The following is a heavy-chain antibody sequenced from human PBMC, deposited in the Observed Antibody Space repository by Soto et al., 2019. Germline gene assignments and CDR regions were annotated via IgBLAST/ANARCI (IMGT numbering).Heavy chain of an antibody. Sequence: TLSLTCAVYGGSFSGYYWSWIRQPPGKGLEWIGEINHSGSTNYNPSLKSRVTISVDTSKNQFSLKLSSVTAADTAVYYCARAPLYYDFWSGYYTGIPIDYWGQGTLVTVSS. CDR3: ARAPLYYDFWSGYYTGIPIDY. CDR1: GGSFSGYY. J-gene: IGHJ4*02. V-gene: IGHV4-34*01. D-gene: IGHD3-3*01. CDR2: INHSGST.